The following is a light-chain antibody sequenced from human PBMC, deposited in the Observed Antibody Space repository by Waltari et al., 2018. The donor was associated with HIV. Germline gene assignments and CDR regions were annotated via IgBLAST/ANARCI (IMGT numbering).Light chain of an antibody. V-gene: IGLV1-40*01. CDR1: SCNSGAGLL. Sequence: VLTQNPLVSGGRGQGVKIPCRGGSCNSGAGLLAYWYQQIPGTAPNLLIYVSTNRQSGVPDRFSGSKSGTSASLAIVGLQAEDEADYYYQSYDSILSGWVFGGGTKLTVL. CDR2: VST. J-gene: IGLJ3*02. CDR3: QSYDSILSGWV.